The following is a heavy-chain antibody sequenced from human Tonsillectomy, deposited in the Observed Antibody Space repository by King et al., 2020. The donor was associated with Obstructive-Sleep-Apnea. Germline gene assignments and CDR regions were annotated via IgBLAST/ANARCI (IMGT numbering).Heavy chain of an antibody. Sequence: VQLVESGGGLLQPGRSLRLSCAASGFTFDDYAMHWVRQAPGQGLEWVSGISWNGGVIGYAESVKGRFTVSRDNARNSLYLQMDSLRGEDTALYYCAKDMVRYSSNSLHFDYWGQGTLVTVSS. D-gene: IGHD6-13*01. CDR1: GFTFDDYA. CDR2: ISWNGGVI. V-gene: IGHV3-9*01. CDR3: AKDMVRYSSNSLHFDY. J-gene: IGHJ4*02.